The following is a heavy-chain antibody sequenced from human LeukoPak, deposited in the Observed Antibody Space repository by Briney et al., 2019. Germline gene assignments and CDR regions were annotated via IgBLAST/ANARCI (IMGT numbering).Heavy chain of an antibody. CDR1: GYTFNGKY. Sequence: GASVKVSCKASGYTFNGKYMHWVRQAPGLGLEWMGWINPSSGGTNYAQKFQGRVTMTRDTSISTAYMELSRLRSDDTAVYYCARGYYYDSSGYFDLDYWGQGTLVTVSS. CDR2: INPSSGGT. J-gene: IGHJ4*02. V-gene: IGHV1-2*02. CDR3: ARGYYYDSSGYFDLDY. D-gene: IGHD3-22*01.